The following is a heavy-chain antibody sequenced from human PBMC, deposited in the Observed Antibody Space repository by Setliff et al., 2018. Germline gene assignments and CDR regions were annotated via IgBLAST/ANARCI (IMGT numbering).Heavy chain of an antibody. V-gene: IGHV4-34*01. Sequence: SETLSLTCAVYGGPFSAYYWSWIRQPPGEGLEWIGEINHSGRTKYNPSLRSRVTISVDTSKNQISLKLTSVTAADTAVYFCAREDGPNYYYYYMDIWGKGTTVTVSS. CDR3: AREDGPNYYYYYMDI. CDR1: GGPFSAYY. D-gene: IGHD2-15*01. CDR2: INHSGRT. J-gene: IGHJ6*03.